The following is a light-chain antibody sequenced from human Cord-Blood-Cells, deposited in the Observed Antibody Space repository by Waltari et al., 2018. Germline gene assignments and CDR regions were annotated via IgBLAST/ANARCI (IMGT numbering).Light chain of an antibody. Sequence: DIQMTQSPSSLSATVGDRVTITCRASQSISSYLNWYQQKPGKAPKLLIDAASSLQSGVPSRVSGSGSGTDFTLTISSLQPDDFATDYCQQSYSTAPTFAGGTKVEIK. CDR2: AAS. V-gene: IGKV1-39*01. CDR3: QQSYSTAPT. J-gene: IGKJ4*01. CDR1: QSISSY.